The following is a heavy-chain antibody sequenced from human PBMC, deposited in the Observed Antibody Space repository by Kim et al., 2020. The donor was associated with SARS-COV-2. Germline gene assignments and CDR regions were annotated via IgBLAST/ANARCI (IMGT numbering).Heavy chain of an antibody. D-gene: IGHD2-2*01. CDR2: IYTSGST. J-gene: IGHJ6*02. CDR1: GGSISSYY. CDR3: ARDIVVVPADDTLHYYYGMDV. Sequence: SETLSLTCTVSGGSISSYYWSWIRQPAGKGLEWIGRIYTSGSTNYNPSLKSRVTMSVDTSKNQFSLKLSSVTAADTAVYYCARDIVVVPADDTLHYYYGMDVWGQGTTVTVSS. V-gene: IGHV4-4*07.